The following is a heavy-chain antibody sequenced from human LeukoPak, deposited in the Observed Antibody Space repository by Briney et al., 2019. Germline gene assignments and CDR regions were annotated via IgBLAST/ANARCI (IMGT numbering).Heavy chain of an antibody. CDR2: IYYSGST. J-gene: IGHJ6*03. D-gene: IGHD5-18*01. CDR3: ARDWIQLWFENYYYMDV. V-gene: IGHV4-34*01. Sequence: SETLSLTCAVYGGSFSGYYWSWIRQPPGKGLEWIGSIYYSGSTYYNPSLKSRVTISVDTSKNQFSLKLSSVTAADTAVYYCARDWIQLWFENYYYMDVWGKGTTVTVSS. CDR1: GGSFSGYY.